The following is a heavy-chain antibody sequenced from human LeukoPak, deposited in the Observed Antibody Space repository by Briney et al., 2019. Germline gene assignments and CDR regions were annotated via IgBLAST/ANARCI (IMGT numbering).Heavy chain of an antibody. CDR2: IYTSGST. J-gene: IGHJ4*02. D-gene: IGHD6-13*01. V-gene: IGHV4-61*02. Sequence: SETLSLTCTVSGVSISSGSYYWSWIRQPAGKGLEWIGRIYTSGSTNYNPSLKSRVTISVDTSKNQFSLKLSSVTAADTAVYYCARVGIAAAGTVDYWGQGTLVTVSS. CDR3: ARVGIAAAGTVDY. CDR1: GVSISSGSYY.